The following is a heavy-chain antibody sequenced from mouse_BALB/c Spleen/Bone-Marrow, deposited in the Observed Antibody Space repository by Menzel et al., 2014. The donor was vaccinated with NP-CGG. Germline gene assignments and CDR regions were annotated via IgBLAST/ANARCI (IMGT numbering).Heavy chain of an antibody. D-gene: IGHD1-1*01. CDR2: INPSNGGT. V-gene: IGHV1S81*02. Sequence: ESGAELVKPGASVKLSCKASGYTFSSYYMYWVKQRPGQGLEWIGEINPSNGGTKFNEKFKSKATLTVDKSSSTAYMRLSSLTSEDSAVYYCTRSNYGYWYFDVWGAGTTVTVSS. CDR1: GYTFSSYY. CDR3: TRSNYGYWYFDV. J-gene: IGHJ1*01.